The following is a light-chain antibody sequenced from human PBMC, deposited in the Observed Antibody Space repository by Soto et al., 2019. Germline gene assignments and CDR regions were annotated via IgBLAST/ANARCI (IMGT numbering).Light chain of an antibody. CDR3: QQYNNWPLT. CDR2: GAS. J-gene: IGKJ4*01. V-gene: IGKV3-15*01. Sequence: EMVMTQSPATLSVSPGERATLSCRASQSVSSNLAWYQQKPGQAPRLLIYGASTRATGIPARFSGSRSGTEFTLNISSLQSEDFAVYYCQQYNNWPLTFGGGTKVEIK. CDR1: QSVSSN.